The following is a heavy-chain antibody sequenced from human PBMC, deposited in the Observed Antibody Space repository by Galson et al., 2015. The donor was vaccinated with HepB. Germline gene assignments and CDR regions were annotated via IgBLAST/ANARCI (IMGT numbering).Heavy chain of an antibody. J-gene: IGHJ4*02. V-gene: IGHV3-23*01. CDR3: AKDRDSSAYSPTTFDY. CDR2: ISGGSGTT. Sequence: SLRLSCAVSGFTFSFYVVNWVRQAPGKGLEWVSSISGGSGTTFYADSVKGRFTISRDNSKNTLYLQMNSLRAEDTAVYYCAKDRDSSAYSPTTFDYWGQGTLVTVSS. D-gene: IGHD3-22*01. CDR1: GFTFSFYV.